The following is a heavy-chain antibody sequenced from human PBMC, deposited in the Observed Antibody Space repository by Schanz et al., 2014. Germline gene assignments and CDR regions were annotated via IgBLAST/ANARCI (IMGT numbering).Heavy chain of an antibody. CDR2: ISVYTGNT. CDR3: ARSAGRDFWSGYYTRFDY. Sequence: QVQLVQSGAEVKKPGATVKVSCKASGYIFINSGISWVRQAPGQGLEWVGWISVYTGNTKYGQKVQGRVTMTADTSTNTAYMELRSLRSDDTAVYYCARSAGRDFWSGYYTRFDYWGQGTLVTVSS. J-gene: IGHJ4*02. CDR1: GYIFINSG. D-gene: IGHD3-3*01. V-gene: IGHV1-18*01.